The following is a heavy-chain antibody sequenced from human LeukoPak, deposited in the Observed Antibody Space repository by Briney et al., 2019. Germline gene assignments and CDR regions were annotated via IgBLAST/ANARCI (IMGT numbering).Heavy chain of an antibody. CDR2: IYYSGST. Sequence: SETLSLTCTVSGGSISSYHWSWIRQPPGKGLEWIGYIYYSGSTNHNPSLKSRVTISVDTSKNQFSLKLSSVTAADTAVYYCARAYYYGSGSYAFDIWGQGTMVTVSS. CDR1: GGSISSYH. CDR3: ARAYYYGSGSYAFDI. D-gene: IGHD3-10*01. V-gene: IGHV4-59*01. J-gene: IGHJ3*02.